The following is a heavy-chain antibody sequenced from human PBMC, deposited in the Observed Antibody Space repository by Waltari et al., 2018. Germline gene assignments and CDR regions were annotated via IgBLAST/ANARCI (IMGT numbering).Heavy chain of an antibody. CDR2: ISGRGGST. Sequence: EVQLLESGGGLVQPGGSLRLSCAASGFTFSSYAMSWVRQAPGKGLEWVSAISGRGGSTYYADSVKGRFTISRDNSKNTLDLQMNSLRAEDTAVYYCAKGRYYYDSSGYYFDYWGQGTLVTVSS. J-gene: IGHJ4*02. V-gene: IGHV3-23*01. CDR1: GFTFSSYA. D-gene: IGHD3-22*01. CDR3: AKGRYYYDSSGYYFDY.